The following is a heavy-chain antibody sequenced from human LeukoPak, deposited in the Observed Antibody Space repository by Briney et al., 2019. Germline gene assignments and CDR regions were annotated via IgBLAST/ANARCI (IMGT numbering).Heavy chain of an antibody. CDR3: ERGGGDHAFDI. V-gene: IGHV3-74*01. CDR1: GFTFTSYW. Sequence: GGSLRLSCAASGFTFTSYWMHWVRQAPGKGLVWVSRINLVGSKTIYADSVKGRLTASRDNAKNNLYLALRRLRGGDAAMYFCERGGGDHAFDIWGQGTMVTVSS. CDR2: INLVGSKT. D-gene: IGHD3-16*01. J-gene: IGHJ3*02.